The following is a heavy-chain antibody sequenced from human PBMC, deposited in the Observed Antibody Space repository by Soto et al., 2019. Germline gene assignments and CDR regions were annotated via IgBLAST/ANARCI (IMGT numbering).Heavy chain of an antibody. CDR3: ARDGDHDYFYGMDI. CDR2: IFYNGGA. J-gene: IGHJ6*02. D-gene: IGHD7-27*01. V-gene: IGHV4-59*01. CDR1: FGPMRGYY. Sequence: LQESVPGLVKASETLSLSCSVSFGPMRGYYWSWIRQPPGKGLEWIANIFYNGGANYNPSLRSRVTISVDKSKNSFYLRLTSVTPADTAVYYCARDGDHDYFYGMDIWGQGTTVTVS.